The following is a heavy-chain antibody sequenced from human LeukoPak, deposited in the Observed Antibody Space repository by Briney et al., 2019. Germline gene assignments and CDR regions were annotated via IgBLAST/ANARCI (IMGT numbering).Heavy chain of an antibody. V-gene: IGHV3-33*01. CDR3: ARGLGEPHFDY. D-gene: IGHD3-16*01. J-gene: IGHJ4*02. CDR1: GFTFSSYG. Sequence: GGSLRLSCAASGFTFSSYGMHWVRQAPGKGLEWVAIIWYDGSNKYYADSVKGRFTISRDNSKNTLFLQINSLRAEDTAVYYCARGLGEPHFDYWGQGTLVTVS. CDR2: IWYDGSNK.